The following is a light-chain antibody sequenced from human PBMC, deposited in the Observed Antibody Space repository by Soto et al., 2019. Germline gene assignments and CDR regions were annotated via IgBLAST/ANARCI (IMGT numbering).Light chain of an antibody. CDR3: CSYAGTYSFVV. Sequence: QSALTQPRSVSGSPGQSVTIPCTGTTSDVGGYNYVSWHQQHPGKAPKLMIYDVSKRPSGVPDRFSGSKSGNTASLTISGLQAEDESEYYCCSYAGTYSFVVFGGGTQLTV. V-gene: IGLV2-11*01. J-gene: IGLJ2*01. CDR1: TSDVGGYNY. CDR2: DVS.